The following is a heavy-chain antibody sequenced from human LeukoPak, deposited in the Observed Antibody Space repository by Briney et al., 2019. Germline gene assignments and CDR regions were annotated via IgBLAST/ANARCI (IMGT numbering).Heavy chain of an antibody. CDR1: GYTFTGYY. D-gene: IGHD2-15*01. CDR3: LIYCSGGSCYGRFFDY. J-gene: IGHJ4*02. CDR2: INPNSGGT. V-gene: IGHV1-2*06. Sequence: ASVKVSCKASGYTFTGYYMHWVRQAPGQGPEWMGRINPNSGGTNYAQKFQGRVTMTRDTSISTAYMELSRLRSDDTAVYYCLIYCSGGSCYGRFFDYWGQGTLVTVSS.